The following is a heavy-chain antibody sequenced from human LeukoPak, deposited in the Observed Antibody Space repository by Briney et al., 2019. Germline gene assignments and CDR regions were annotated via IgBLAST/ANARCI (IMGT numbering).Heavy chain of an antibody. CDR1: GGSFSGYY. V-gene: IGHV4-34*01. Sequence: SETLSLTGAVYGGSFSGYYWSWIRQPPGKGLEWIGEINHSGNTNYNPSLKSRVTISVDTSKNQFSLKLSSVTAADTAVYHCARDKRLAVAGVWGQGTLVTVSS. D-gene: IGHD6-19*01. J-gene: IGHJ4*02. CDR2: INHSGNT. CDR3: ARDKRLAVAGV.